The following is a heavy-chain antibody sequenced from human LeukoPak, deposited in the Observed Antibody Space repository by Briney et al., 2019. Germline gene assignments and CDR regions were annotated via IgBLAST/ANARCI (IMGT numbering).Heavy chain of an antibody. J-gene: IGHJ5*02. CDR3: APRGDIEHSYGYGKWFDP. CDR2: INRSGST. Sequence: SETLSLTCAVYGGSFSDYYWSWIRQPPGKGLEWIGEINRSGSTNYNASLNSRVTISVDTSKNQFSLRLSSVTAADTAVYYCAPRGDIEHSYGYGKWFDPWGQGTRVTVSS. V-gene: IGHV4-34*01. D-gene: IGHD5-18*01. CDR1: GGSFSDYY.